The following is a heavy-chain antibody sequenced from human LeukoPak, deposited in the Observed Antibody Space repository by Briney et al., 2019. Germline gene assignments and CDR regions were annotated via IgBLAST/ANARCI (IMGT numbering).Heavy chain of an antibody. CDR1: GFTFSSYS. CDR2: ISSSSSTI. Sequence: GGSLRLSCAASGFTFSSYSMNWVRQAPGEGLEWVSYISSSSSTIYYADSVKGRFTISRDNAKNSLYLQMNSLRAEDTAVYYCARDYESGYWGQGTLVTVSS. CDR3: ARDYESGY. V-gene: IGHV3-48*01. D-gene: IGHD3-22*01. J-gene: IGHJ4*02.